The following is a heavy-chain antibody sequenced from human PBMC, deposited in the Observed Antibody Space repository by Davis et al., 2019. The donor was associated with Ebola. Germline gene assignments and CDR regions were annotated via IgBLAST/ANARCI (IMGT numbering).Heavy chain of an antibody. CDR3: ARDVAYSNYD. J-gene: IGHJ4*02. D-gene: IGHD4-11*01. CDR2: ISSSSSFI. Sequence: PGGSLRLSCAASGFTFSSYSMNWVRQAPGKGLEWVSSISSSSSFIDYADSMKGRFTISRDNAKNTVSLQMNSLRAEDTAIYYCARDVAYSNYDWGQGTLVTVSS. CDR1: GFTFSSYS. V-gene: IGHV3-21*01.